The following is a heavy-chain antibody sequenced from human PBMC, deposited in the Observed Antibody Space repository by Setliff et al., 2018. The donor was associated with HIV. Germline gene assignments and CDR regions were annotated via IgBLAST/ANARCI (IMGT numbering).Heavy chain of an antibody. CDR3: VRDWSLRFSQSPSLHYFDV. CDR1: GYNINDGFH. Sequence: SETLSLTCLVFGYNINDGFHWGWIRQSPRKGLEWLGSIYNSGHASYNPSRWSRVTMSVDTSKNRFSLRLTSVTAADTAVYYCVRDWSLRFSQSPSLHYFDVWGQGILVTVSS. CDR2: IYNSGHA. V-gene: IGHV4-38-2*02. J-gene: IGHJ3*01.